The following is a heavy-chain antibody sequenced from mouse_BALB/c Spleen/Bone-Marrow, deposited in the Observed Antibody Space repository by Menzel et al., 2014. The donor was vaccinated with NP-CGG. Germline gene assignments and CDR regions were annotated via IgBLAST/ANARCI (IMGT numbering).Heavy chain of an antibody. J-gene: IGHJ3*01. CDR3: ARHAYYDQAEVSFVY. Sequence: EVQLVESGGGLVKSGGSLKLSCAASGFTFNSYGMSWVRQTPEKRLEWVATISGGGSYTFYPDSVKGRFTISRDNAKSNLYLQLSSPRSEDTALYYCARHAYYDQAEVSFVYWGQGTLVTVSA. CDR2: ISGGGSYT. D-gene: IGHD2-4*01. V-gene: IGHV5-9-2*01. CDR1: GFTFNSYG.